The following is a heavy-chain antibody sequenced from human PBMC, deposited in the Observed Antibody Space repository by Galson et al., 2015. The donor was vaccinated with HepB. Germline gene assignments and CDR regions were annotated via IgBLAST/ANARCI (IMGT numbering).Heavy chain of an antibody. CDR1: GFTFSRYA. CDR3: AKDLGDCSSTSCYYYFDY. J-gene: IGHJ4*02. V-gene: IGHV3-23*01. D-gene: IGHD2-2*01. CDR2: ISGSGDST. Sequence: SLRLSCAASGFTFSRYAMSWVRQAPGKGLEWVSAISGSGDSTYYADSVKGRFTISRDNSKNTLYLQMNSLRAEDTAVYYCAKDLGDCSSTSCYYYFDYWGQGTLVTVSP.